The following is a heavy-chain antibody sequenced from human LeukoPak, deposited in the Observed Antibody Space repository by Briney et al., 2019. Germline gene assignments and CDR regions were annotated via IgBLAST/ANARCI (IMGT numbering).Heavy chain of an antibody. D-gene: IGHD3-22*01. Sequence: AGGSLRLSCAASGFTFSDYYMSWTRQAPGKGLEWVSYISSSGSTIYYADSVKGRFTISRDNAKNSLYLQMNSLRAEDTAVYYCARVPTYYYDSDDAFGIWGQGTMVTVSS. CDR3: ARVPTYYYDSDDAFGI. CDR2: ISSSGSTI. J-gene: IGHJ3*02. V-gene: IGHV3-11*01. CDR1: GFTFSDYY.